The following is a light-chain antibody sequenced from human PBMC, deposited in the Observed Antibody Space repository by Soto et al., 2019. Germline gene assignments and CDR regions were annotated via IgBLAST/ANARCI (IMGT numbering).Light chain of an antibody. CDR1: QSVSSY. J-gene: IGKJ2*01. Sequence: EIVLTQSPATLSLSPGERATLSCRASQSVSSYLAWYQQKPGQAPRLLIYDASNRATGIPARFSGSGSGTDYTLTINSLEHEDFAVYYCQQRSNWTPYTFGQGTKLEI. V-gene: IGKV3-11*01. CDR2: DAS. CDR3: QQRSNWTPYT.